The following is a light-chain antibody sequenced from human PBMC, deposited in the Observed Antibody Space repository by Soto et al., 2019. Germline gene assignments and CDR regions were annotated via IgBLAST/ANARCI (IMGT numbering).Light chain of an antibody. J-gene: IGKJ4*01. CDR3: QQYDVWPPLT. CDR2: GAS. CDR1: QSVRRN. Sequence: EIVLTQSPGTLALSPGERATLSCRASQSVRRNLAWYQQRPGQAPRLLIYGASTRATGIPARFSGSGSGTEFTLTISSLQSEDFAVYYCQQYDVWPPLTFGGGTKVDIK. V-gene: IGKV3-15*01.